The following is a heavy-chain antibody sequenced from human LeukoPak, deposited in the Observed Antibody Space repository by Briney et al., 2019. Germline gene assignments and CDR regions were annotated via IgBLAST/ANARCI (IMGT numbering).Heavy chain of an antibody. V-gene: IGHV4-38-2*02. D-gene: IGHD4-17*01. J-gene: IGHJ4*02. Sequence: PSETLSLTCTVSGYSISSGYYWGWIRQPPGKGLEWIGSIYHSGSTYYNPSLRSRVTISADTSKNQFSLKLSSVTAADTAVYYCARGYGDYGGAFDYWGQGTLVTVSS. CDR3: ARGYGDYGGAFDY. CDR1: GYSISSGYY. CDR2: IYHSGST.